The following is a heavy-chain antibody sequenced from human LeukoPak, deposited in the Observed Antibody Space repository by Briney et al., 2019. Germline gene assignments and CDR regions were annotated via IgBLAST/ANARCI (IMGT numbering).Heavy chain of an antibody. CDR2: IYYSGST. Sequence: SETLSLTCTVSGGSISSYYWSWIRQPPGKGLEWIGYIYYSGSTNYNPSLKSRVTISVDTSKNQFSLKLSSVTAADTAVYYCARHHDYGDYSYYYDMDVWGQGTTVTVSS. CDR1: GGSISSYY. J-gene: IGHJ6*02. CDR3: ARHHDYGDYSYYYDMDV. D-gene: IGHD4-17*01. V-gene: IGHV4-59*08.